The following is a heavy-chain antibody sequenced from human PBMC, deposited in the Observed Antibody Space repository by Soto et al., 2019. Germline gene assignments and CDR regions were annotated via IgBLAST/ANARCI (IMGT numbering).Heavy chain of an antibody. CDR2: IRRKAYGGTT. CDR1: GFTFGDYV. CDR3: TRDPLNDVFWCVYSTNWSDP. D-gene: IGHD3-3*01. V-gene: IGHV3-49*04. J-gene: IGHJ5*02. Sequence: PGGSLRLSCTASGFTFGDYVMTWVRQAPGKGLEWVGLIRRKAYGGTTEYAASVKGRFTISRDDSKSIAYLQMNSLKTEDTAVYYCTRDPLNDVFWCVYSTNWSDPWGQGTLVTVSS.